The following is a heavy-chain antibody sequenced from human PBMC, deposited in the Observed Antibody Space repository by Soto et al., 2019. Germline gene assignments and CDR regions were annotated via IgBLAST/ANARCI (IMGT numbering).Heavy chain of an antibody. CDR2: MYHTGSA. J-gene: IGHJ4*02. V-gene: IGHV4-30-2*01. CDR3: ARLMGTRYFDF. CDR1: GAANTTGGYS. D-gene: IGHD7-27*01. Sequence: SETLSLTCAVSGAANTTGGYSWSWMRQPPGNGLQWIGYMYHTGSANYNPSLKGRVTMSFDTSTNDFSLKLNSVTAADTAVYFCARLMGTRYFDFWGPGLLVTVSS.